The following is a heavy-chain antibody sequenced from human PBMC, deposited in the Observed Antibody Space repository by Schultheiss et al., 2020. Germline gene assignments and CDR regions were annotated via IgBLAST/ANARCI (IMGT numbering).Heavy chain of an antibody. CDR2: ISGSGGST. D-gene: IGHD3-22*01. V-gene: IGHV3-23*01. CDR1: GFTFSSYA. J-gene: IGHJ4*02. Sequence: GGSLRLSCAASGFTFSSYAMSWVRQAPGKGLEWVSAISGSGGSTYYADSVKGRFTISRDNSKNTLYLQMNSLRAEDTAVYYCAKDRRGYYDSSGYGGFDYWGQGTLGTVSS. CDR3: AKDRRGYYDSSGYGGFDY.